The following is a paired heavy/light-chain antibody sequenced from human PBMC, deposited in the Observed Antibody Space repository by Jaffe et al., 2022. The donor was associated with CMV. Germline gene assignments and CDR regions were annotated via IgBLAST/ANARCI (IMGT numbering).Heavy chain of an antibody. D-gene: IGHD2-2*01. Sequence: EVQLMESGGGLVKPGGSLRLSCAASGFTFSDYSMNWVRQAPGKGLEWVSSISSRSTYIFYADSVKGRFTISRDNAKSSLYLQMNSLSAEDTAVYYCASGGCIPTNCSLFQYWGQGTLVTVSS. V-gene: IGHV3-21*01. CDR2: ISSRSTYI. CDR3: ASGGCIPTNCSLFQY. J-gene: IGHJ4*02. CDR1: GFTFSDYS.
Light chain of an antibody. CDR2: EVN. CDR1: SSDVGGYNY. CDR3: SSFAGNNGRV. V-gene: IGLV2-8*01. Sequence: QSALTQPPSASGSPGQSVTISCTGTSSDVGGYNYVSWYQQRPGKAPKLMIYEVNKRPSGVPDRFSGSKSGNTASLTVSGLQAEDEADYYCSSFAGNNGRVFGGGTKLTVL. J-gene: IGLJ3*02.